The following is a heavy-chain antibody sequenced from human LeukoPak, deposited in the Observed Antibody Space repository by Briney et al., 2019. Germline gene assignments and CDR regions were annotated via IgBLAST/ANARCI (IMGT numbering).Heavy chain of an antibody. CDR1: GFTFSSYA. V-gene: IGHV3-23*01. CDR3: AKDGRKREPDYYYYYMDV. CDR2: ISGSGGST. J-gene: IGHJ6*03. D-gene: IGHD1-14*01. Sequence: GGSLRLSCAASGFTFSSYAMGWVRQAPGKGLEWVSAISGSGGSTYYADSVKGRLTISRDNSKNTLYLQMNSLRAEDTAVYYCAKDGRKREPDYYYYYMDVWGKGTTVTVSS.